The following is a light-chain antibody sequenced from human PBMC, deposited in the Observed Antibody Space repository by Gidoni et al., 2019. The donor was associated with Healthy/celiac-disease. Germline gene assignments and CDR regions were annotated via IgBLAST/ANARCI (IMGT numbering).Light chain of an antibody. CDR3: QQRSNWPPLT. Sequence: ESVLTQSPATLSLSPGERATISCRASQSVSSYLAWYRQKPCQAPRLLIYDASNRATGIPARFSGSGSGTDFTLAISSLEPEDFAVYYCQQRSNWPPLTFGGGTKVEIK. CDR2: DAS. CDR1: QSVSSY. V-gene: IGKV3-11*01. J-gene: IGKJ4*01.